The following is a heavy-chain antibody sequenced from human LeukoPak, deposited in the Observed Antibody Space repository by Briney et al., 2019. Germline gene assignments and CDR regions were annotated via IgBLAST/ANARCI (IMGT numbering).Heavy chain of an antibody. CDR2: INSDGSST. V-gene: IGHV3-74*01. CDR1: GFTFSSYW. J-gene: IGHJ3*02. CDR3: AREDGPGGAFDI. Sequence: PGGSLRLSCAASGFTFSSYWMHWVRQAPGKGLVWVSRINSDGSSTNYADSVKGRFTISRDNAKNTLYLQMNSLRAEDTALYYCAREDGPGGAFDIWGQGTMVTVSS. D-gene: IGHD4-23*01.